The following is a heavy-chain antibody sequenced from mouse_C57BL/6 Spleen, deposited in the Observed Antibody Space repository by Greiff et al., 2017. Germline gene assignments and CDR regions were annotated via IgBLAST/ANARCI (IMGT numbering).Heavy chain of an antibody. CDR3: ARDRGYYYGSHYAMDY. D-gene: IGHD1-1*01. CDR2: INYDGSST. V-gene: IGHV5-16*01. CDR1: GFTFSDYY. J-gene: IGHJ4*01. Sequence: EVQVVESEGGLVQPGSSMKLSCTASGFTFSDYYMAWVRQVPEKGLEWVANINYDGSSTYYLDSLKSRFIISRDNAKNILYLQMSSLKSEDTATYYCARDRGYYYGSHYAMDYWGQGTSVTVSS.